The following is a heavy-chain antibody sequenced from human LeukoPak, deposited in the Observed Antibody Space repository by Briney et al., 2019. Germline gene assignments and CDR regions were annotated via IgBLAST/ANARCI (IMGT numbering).Heavy chain of an antibody. V-gene: IGHV1-46*03. CDR3: ARSYYYGSGSYYNFDY. J-gene: IGHJ4*02. CDR1: GYTFTSYY. CDR2: INPSGGST. Sequence: ASVKVSCKASGYTFTSYYMHWVRQAPGQGLEWMGIINPSGGSTSYAQKFQGRATMTRDTSTSTVYMELSSLRSEDTAVYYCARSYYYGSGSYYNFDYWGQGTLVTVSS. D-gene: IGHD3-10*01.